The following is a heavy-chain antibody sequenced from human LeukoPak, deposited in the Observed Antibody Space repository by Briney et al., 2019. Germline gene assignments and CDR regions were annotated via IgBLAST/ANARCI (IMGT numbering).Heavy chain of an antibody. CDR1: GISVNTAW. D-gene: IGHD3-10*01. CDR3: TTDFRV. Sequence: PGGSLRLSCAASGISVNTAWMNWVRQAPGKGPEYIGRIKSENDGGTIYYAAPVEGRFTISRDDSRNTLYLQMNSLKIEDTALYYCTTDFRVWGQGSLVTVSS. V-gene: IGHV3-15*01. CDR2: IKSENDGGTI. J-gene: IGHJ1*01.